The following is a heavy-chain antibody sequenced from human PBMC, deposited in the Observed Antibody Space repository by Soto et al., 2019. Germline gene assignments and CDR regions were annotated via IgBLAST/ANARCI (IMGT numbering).Heavy chain of an antibody. CDR3: ARQNTMVRGAVVAFDI. Sequence: QVQLQESGPGLVKPSQTLSLTCTVSGGSISSGDYYWSWIRQPPGKGLEWIGYIYYSGSTYYNPSLKSRVTISVDTSKNQFSLKLSSVTAADTAVYYCARQNTMVRGAVVAFDIWGQGTMVTVSS. J-gene: IGHJ3*02. CDR1: GGSISSGDYY. V-gene: IGHV4-30-4*01. D-gene: IGHD3-10*01. CDR2: IYYSGST.